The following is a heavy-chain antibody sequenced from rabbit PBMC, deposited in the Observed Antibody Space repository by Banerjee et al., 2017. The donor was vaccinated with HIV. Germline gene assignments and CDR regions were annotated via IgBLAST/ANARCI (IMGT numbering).Heavy chain of an antibody. CDR3: ARDTGTSFSTYGMDL. V-gene: IGHV1S40*01. J-gene: IGHJ6*01. CDR1: GFSFIAGYY. CDR2: IYAGSSAST. Sequence: QSLEESGGDLVKPGSSLTLTCTASGFSFIAGYYMCWVRQAPGKGLEWIACIYAGSSASTYSASWAKGRFTISKTSSTTVTLQMTSLTVADTATYFCARDTGTSFSTYGMDLWGPGTLVTVS. D-gene: IGHD8-1*01.